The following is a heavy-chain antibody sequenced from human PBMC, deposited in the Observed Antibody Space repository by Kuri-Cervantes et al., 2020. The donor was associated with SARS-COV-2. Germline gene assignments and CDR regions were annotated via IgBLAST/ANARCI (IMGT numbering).Heavy chain of an antibody. V-gene: IGHV4-39*07. Sequence: GSLRLSCTVSGGSISSSSYYWGWIRQPPGKGLEWIGSIYYSGSTNYNPSLKSRVTMSVDTSKNQFSLKLSSVTAADTAVYYCARGISWSGYYLTYYFDYWGQGTLVTVSS. J-gene: IGHJ4*02. CDR1: GGSISSSSYY. CDR2: IYYSGST. D-gene: IGHD3-3*01. CDR3: ARGISWSGYYLTYYFDY.